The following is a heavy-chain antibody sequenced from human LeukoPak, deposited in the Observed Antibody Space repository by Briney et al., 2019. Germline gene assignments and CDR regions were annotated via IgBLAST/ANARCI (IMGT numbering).Heavy chain of an antibody. V-gene: IGHV3-30*18. J-gene: IGHJ4*02. CDR1: GFIFDNFG. D-gene: IGHD5-18*01. CDR3: AKDGGYSLYYFDY. Sequence: GGSLRLSCAASGFIFDNFGMHWVRQVPGKGLVWLALISHDGSNEYYGDFVKGRFTTSRDNSKNTLYLQMNSLRAEDTAVYYCAKDGGYSLYYFDYWGQGTLVTVSS. CDR2: ISHDGSNE.